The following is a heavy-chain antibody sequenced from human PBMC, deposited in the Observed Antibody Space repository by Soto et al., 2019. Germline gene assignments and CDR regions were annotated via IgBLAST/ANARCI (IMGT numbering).Heavy chain of an antibody. V-gene: IGHV1-69*12. CDR2: IIPIFGTA. D-gene: IGHD3-3*01. CDR3: AREKTSYDFWSGYSQRRGMDV. J-gene: IGHJ6*02. CDR1: GGTFSSYA. Sequence: QVQLVQSGAEVKKPGSSVKVSCKASGGTFSSYAISWVRQAPGQGLEWMGGIIPIFGTANYAQKFQGRVTITADESTSTAYMELSSLRSEETAVYYCAREKTSYDFWSGYSQRRGMDVWGQGTTVTVSS.